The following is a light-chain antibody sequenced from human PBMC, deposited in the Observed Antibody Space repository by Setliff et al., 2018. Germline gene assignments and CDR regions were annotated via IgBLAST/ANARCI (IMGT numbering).Light chain of an antibody. CDR3: CSYAGSSPYV. CDR2: DVS. CDR1: TSDVGGYNY. V-gene: IGLV2-23*02. Sequence: QSALTQPASVSGSPGQSITTSCTGTTSDVGGYNYVSWYQQHPGKAPKLMIYDVSKRPSGVSNRFSGSKSGNTASLTISGLQAEDEADYYCCSYAGSSPYVFGTGTKVTVL. J-gene: IGLJ1*01.